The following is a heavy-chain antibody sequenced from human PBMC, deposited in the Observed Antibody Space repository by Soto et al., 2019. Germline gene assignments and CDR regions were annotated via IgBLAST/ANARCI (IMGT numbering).Heavy chain of an antibody. CDR1: GFTFGDYA. CDR3: TRMRAMIPGY. Sequence: GGSLRLSCTASGFTFGDYAVSWFRQAPGKGLEWVGFIRSKAYGGTTEYAASVKGRFTISRDDSKSIAYLQMNSLKTEDTAVYYCTRMRAMIPGYWGQGTLVAVSS. CDR2: IRSKAYGGTT. V-gene: IGHV3-49*03. D-gene: IGHD3-22*01. J-gene: IGHJ4*02.